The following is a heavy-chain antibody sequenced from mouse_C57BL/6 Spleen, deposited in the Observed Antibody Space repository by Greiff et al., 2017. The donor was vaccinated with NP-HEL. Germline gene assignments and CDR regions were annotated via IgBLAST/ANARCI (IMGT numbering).Heavy chain of an antibody. CDR3: ARDWDDYFDV. D-gene: IGHD4-1*01. CDR1: GYPFTSYW. CDR2: IHPNSGST. J-gene: IGHJ1*03. Sequence: QVQLKQPGAELVKPGASVKLSCKASGYPFTSYWMHWVKQRPGQGLEWIGMIHPNSGSTNYNEKFKSQATLTVDKASSTAYMQLSSLTSEDSAVYYCARDWDDYFDVWGTGTTVTVSS. V-gene: IGHV1-64*01.